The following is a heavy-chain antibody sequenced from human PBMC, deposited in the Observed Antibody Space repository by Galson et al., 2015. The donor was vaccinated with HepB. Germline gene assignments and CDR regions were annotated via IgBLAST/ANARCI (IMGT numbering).Heavy chain of an antibody. CDR2: ISYDGINE. Sequence: SLRLSCAASGLTFSSQGMHWVRQAPAKGLEWVAAISYDGINEYYADSVKGRFTISRDDSKNTLYLQMTSLRAEDTAVYYCAKPRCSSTSCHPRGYYYYGMDVWGRGTTVSVS. CDR3: AKPRCSSTSCHPRGYYYYGMDV. V-gene: IGHV3-30*18. J-gene: IGHJ6*02. CDR1: GLTFSSQG. D-gene: IGHD2-2*01.